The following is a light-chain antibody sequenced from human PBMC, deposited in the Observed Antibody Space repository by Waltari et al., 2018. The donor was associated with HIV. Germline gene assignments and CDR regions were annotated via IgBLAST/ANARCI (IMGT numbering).Light chain of an antibody. CDR1: QSISNW. Sequence: DIQMTQSPSTLSASVGDRVTITCRASQSISNWLAWYQQKPGKAPKFLIYRASNLESGVPSRFSGSGSGTEFTLTISSLQPGDFATYFCQQYNTYPRTFGQGTKVEIK. CDR2: RAS. CDR3: QQYNTYPRT. J-gene: IGKJ1*01. V-gene: IGKV1-5*03.